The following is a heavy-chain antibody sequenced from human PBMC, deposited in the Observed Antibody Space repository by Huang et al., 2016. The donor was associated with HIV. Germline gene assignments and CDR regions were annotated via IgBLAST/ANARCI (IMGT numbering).Heavy chain of an antibody. J-gene: IGHJ6*02. CDR1: GYTFTNYD. CDR3: ARGYDYNYGIDV. V-gene: IGHV1-8*01. CDR2: VNPNSGGA. Sequence: QVRLVQSGAEVKKPGASVKVSCKTSGYTFTNYDINWVRQATGNGLEYMGWVNPNSGGADYAQKFQGRVIMARDTSTSTVYMELSSLRSDDTAIYYCARGYDYNYGIDVWGQGTTVIVSS.